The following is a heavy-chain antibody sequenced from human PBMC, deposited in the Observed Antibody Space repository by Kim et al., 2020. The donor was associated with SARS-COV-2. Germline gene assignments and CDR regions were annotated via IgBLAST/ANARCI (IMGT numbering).Heavy chain of an antibody. D-gene: IGHD3-9*01. V-gene: IGHV3-7*01. CDR1: GFTFSSYW. CDR3: AREVTGYYVIVYRGYYYGMDV. CDR2: IKQDGSEK. J-gene: IGHJ6*02. Sequence: GGSLRLSCAASGFTFSSYWMSWVRQAPGKGLEWVANIKQDGSEKYYVDSVKGRFTISRDNAKNSLYLQMNSLRAEDKAVYYCAREVTGYYVIVYRGYYYGMDVWGQGTTVTVSS.